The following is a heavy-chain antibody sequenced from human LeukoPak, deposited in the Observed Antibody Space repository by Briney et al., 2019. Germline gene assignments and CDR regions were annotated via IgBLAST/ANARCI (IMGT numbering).Heavy chain of an antibody. CDR3: AREGSAADDFDY. Sequence: PGGSLRLSCVASGFTFSTYSMNWVRQAPGKGLEWVSYISTSSGTMYYADSVKGRFTISRDNAQNSLYLQMNSLTAEDTAVYYCAREGSAADDFDYWGQGTLVTVSS. CDR1: GFTFSTYS. D-gene: IGHD2-2*01. V-gene: IGHV3-48*04. J-gene: IGHJ4*02. CDR2: ISTSSGTM.